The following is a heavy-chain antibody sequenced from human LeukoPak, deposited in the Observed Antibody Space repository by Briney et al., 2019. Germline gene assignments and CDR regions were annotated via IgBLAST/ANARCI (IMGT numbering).Heavy chain of an antibody. Sequence: GXXRLSCXASGFTFSSYDMHWVRHATGKGVEWVSAICTAGDTYYPGSVKGRFTISREKTKNSLYLQMNSLRAGDTAVYYCARVSLHYCDYVGAFDIWGQGTMVTVSS. J-gene: IGHJ3*02. CDR2: ICTAGDT. D-gene: IGHD4-17*01. V-gene: IGHV3-13*01. CDR3: ARVSLHYCDYVGAFDI. CDR1: GFTFSSYD.